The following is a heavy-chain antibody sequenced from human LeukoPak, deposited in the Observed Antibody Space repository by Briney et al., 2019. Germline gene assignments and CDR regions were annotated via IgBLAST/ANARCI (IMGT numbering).Heavy chain of an antibody. Sequence: GGSLRLSCAASGFTFSSYWMTWVRQAPGKGLEWVANINRDGSERYYVDSVKGRFTISRDDAKSSLYLQMNSLRAEDTAVYYCARRNAMDVWGQGTTVIVFS. V-gene: IGHV3-7*03. CDR3: ARRNAMDV. CDR2: INRDGSER. J-gene: IGHJ6*02. CDR1: GFTFSSYW.